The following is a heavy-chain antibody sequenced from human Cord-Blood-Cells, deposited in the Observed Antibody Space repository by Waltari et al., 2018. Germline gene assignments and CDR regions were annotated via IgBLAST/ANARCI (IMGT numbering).Heavy chain of an antibody. D-gene: IGHD3-9*01. CDR1: GGSISSSSYY. CDR2: IYYSGST. CDR3: ARINYYDILTGYYYYYYYGMDV. J-gene: IGHJ6*02. Sequence: QLQLQESGPGLVKPSETLSLTCTVSGGSISSSSYYWGWIRQPPGKGREWIGSIYYSGSTYYNPSLKSRVTISVDTSKNQFSLKLSSVTAADTAAYYCARINYYDILTGYYYYYYYGMDVWGQGTTVTVSS. V-gene: IGHV4-39*01.